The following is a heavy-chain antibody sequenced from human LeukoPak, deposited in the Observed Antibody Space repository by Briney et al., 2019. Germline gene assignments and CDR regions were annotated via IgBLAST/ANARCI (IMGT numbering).Heavy chain of an antibody. CDR3: ARSYSWNYAFDY. J-gene: IGHJ4*02. CDR1: GFTFTSSA. V-gene: IGHV1-58*02. Sequence: GASVKVSCKASGFTFTSSAMQWVRQARGQRLEWIGWIVVGSGNTNYAQKVQGRVTMTTDTSTSTAYMELKSLRSDDTAVYYCARSYSWNYAFDYWGQGTLVTVSS. CDR2: IVVGSGNT. D-gene: IGHD1-26*01.